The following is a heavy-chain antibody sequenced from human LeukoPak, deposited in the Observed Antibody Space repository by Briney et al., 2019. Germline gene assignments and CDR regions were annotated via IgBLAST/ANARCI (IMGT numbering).Heavy chain of an antibody. D-gene: IGHD1-26*01. CDR2: ITGSGGGT. V-gene: IGHV3-23*01. CDR1: GFTFSNYA. J-gene: IGHJ4*02. Sequence: GGSLRLSCAASGFTFSNYAMSWVRQAPGKGLEWVSAITGSGGGTYYADSVKGRFTISRDNSKNTLYLQMNSLRAEDTAVYYCAKDIGGSYHRFDYWGQGTLVTVSS. CDR3: AKDIGGSYHRFDY.